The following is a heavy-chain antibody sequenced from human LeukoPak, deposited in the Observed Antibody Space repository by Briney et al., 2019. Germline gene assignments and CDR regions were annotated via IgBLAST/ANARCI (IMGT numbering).Heavy chain of an antibody. D-gene: IGHD1-26*01. CDR3: ARHYSGSYFDHLDY. CDR2: IYYSGST. V-gene: IGHV4-59*08. J-gene: IGHJ4*02. Sequence: PSETLSLTCTVSGGSISSYYWSWIRQPPGKGLEWIGYIYYSGSTNYNPSLKSRVTISVDTSKNQFSLKLSSVTAADTAVYYCARHYSGSYFDHLDYWGQGTLVTASS. CDR1: GGSISSYY.